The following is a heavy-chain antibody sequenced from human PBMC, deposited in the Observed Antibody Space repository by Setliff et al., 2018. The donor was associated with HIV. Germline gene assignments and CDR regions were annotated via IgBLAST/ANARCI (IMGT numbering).Heavy chain of an antibody. V-gene: IGHV1-8*02. CDR2: MNPNSGNT. CDR1: GYTFSNYD. CDR3: ARGPYYDSNGYHLSSDY. J-gene: IGHJ4*02. D-gene: IGHD3-22*01. Sequence: ASVKVSCKASGYTFSNYDINWVRQATGQGLEWMAWMNPNSGNTGYAQKFQGRVTLTRDTSISTAYMELSSLRSEDTAVYYCARGPYYDSNGYHLSSDYWGQGTLVAVSS.